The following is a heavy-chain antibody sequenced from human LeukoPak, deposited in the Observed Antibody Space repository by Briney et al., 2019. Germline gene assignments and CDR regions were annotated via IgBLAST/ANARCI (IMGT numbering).Heavy chain of an antibody. CDR3: ARANYGSGSYAALYY. J-gene: IGHJ4*02. Sequence: ASVKVSCKASGYTFTSYGISWVRQAPGHGLEWMGWISAYNGNTNYAQKLQGRVTMTTDTSTSTAYMELRSLRSDDTAVYYCARANYGSGSYAALYYWGQGTLVTVSS. V-gene: IGHV1-18*01. CDR2: ISAYNGNT. CDR1: GYTFTSYG. D-gene: IGHD3-10*01.